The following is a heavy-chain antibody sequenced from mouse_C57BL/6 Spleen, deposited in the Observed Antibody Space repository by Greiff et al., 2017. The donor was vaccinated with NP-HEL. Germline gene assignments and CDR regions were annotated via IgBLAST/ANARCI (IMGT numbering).Heavy chain of an antibody. CDR1: GFNIKDYY. Sequence: EVQLQQSGAELVKPGASVKLSCTASGFNIKDYYMHWVKQRTEQGLEWIGRIDPEDGETKYAPKFQGKATITADTSSNTAYLKLSSLTSEDTAVYYCASSQFITTVVDWYFDVWGTGTTVTVSS. D-gene: IGHD1-1*01. CDR3: ASSQFITTVVDWYFDV. J-gene: IGHJ1*03. CDR2: IDPEDGET. V-gene: IGHV14-2*01.